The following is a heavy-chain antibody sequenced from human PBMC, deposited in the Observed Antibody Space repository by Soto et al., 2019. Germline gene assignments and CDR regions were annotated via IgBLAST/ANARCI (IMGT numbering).Heavy chain of an antibody. CDR1: GFTFSSYG. V-gene: IGHV3-30*18. D-gene: IGHD3-10*01. Sequence: QVQLVESGGGVVQPGRSLRLSCAASGFTFSSYGMHWVRQAPGKGLEWVAVISYDGSNKFYADSVKGRFTISRDNSKNTLYLQMNRLRAEDTAVYYCAKDGLWFGEFADYYGMDVWGQGTTVTVSS. J-gene: IGHJ6*02. CDR2: ISYDGSNK. CDR3: AKDGLWFGEFADYYGMDV.